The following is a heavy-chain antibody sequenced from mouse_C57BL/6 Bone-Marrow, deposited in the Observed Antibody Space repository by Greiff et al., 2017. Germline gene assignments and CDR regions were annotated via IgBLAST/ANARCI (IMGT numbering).Heavy chain of an antibody. Sequence: QVQLQQSGAELVKPGASVKMSCKASGYTFPSYWINWVKQRPGQGLEWIGDIYPGSGSTTYNEQFKSKATLTVDTSSSTAYMQLSSLTSEDSAVYYSAFYDGYYPWYVDVWGTGTTVTVSS. J-gene: IGHJ1*03. CDR1: GYTFPSYW. CDR3: AFYDGYYPWYVDV. V-gene: IGHV1-55*01. CDR2: IYPGSGST. D-gene: IGHD2-3*01.